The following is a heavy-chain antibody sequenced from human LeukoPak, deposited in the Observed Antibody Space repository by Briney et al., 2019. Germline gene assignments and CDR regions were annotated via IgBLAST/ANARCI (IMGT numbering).Heavy chain of an antibody. V-gene: IGHV4-39*01. CDR1: GGSISSSRFY. Sequence: SETLSLTCIVSGGSISSSRFYWAWIRHPPEKGLEWIGTIYYSGSTYYNPSLKSRVTRSADTSKNQFSLNLSSVTAADTGVYYCARHVASDLRIVVVTSDWYFDLWGRGTLVTVSS. D-gene: IGHD2-21*02. CDR2: IYYSGST. J-gene: IGHJ2*01. CDR3: ARHVASDLRIVVVTSDWYFDL.